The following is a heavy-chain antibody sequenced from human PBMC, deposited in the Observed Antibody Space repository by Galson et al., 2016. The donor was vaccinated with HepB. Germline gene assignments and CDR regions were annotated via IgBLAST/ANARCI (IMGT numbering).Heavy chain of an antibody. V-gene: IGHV5-10-1*01. CDR3: ARQISTFNL. Sequence: QSGAEVKKPGESLRISCKGSGYSFTNYWISWVRQMPGKGLEWMGRIDPSDSSTNYGPSFQGHVTISADKSISSVYLQWSSLKASDSATYYCARQISTFNLWGQGTVVSVSS. J-gene: IGHJ3*01. CDR1: GYSFTNYW. D-gene: IGHD2-2*01. CDR2: IDPSDSST.